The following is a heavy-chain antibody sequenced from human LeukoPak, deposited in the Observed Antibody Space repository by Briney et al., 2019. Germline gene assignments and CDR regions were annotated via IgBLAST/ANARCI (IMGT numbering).Heavy chain of an antibody. D-gene: IGHD5-24*01. CDR1: GGNFRNYG. J-gene: IGHJ4*02. Sequence: GASVKVSCKASGGNFRNYGFHWVRQDSGQGLEWMGWINANSGDTNYAQKFQGRITMTRDTSISTIYMDLGRLRSDDTAVYYCARWLQFGDFDFWGQGTLITVSS. CDR3: ARWLQFGDFDF. V-gene: IGHV1-2*02. CDR2: INANSGDT.